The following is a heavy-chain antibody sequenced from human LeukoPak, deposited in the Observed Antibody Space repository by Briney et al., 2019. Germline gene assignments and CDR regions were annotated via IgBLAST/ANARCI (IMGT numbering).Heavy chain of an antibody. CDR1: GGSISSYY. V-gene: IGHV4-59*01. J-gene: IGHJ4*02. CDR3: ARSSESYDRSGYYSYYFDY. Sequence: SETLSLTCTVSGGSISSYYWSWIRQPPGKGLEWIGYIYYTGSTNNNPSLKSRVTISVDTSKNQFSLKLSSATAADMAVYYCARSSESYDRSGYYSYYFDYWGQGTLVTVSS. D-gene: IGHD3-22*01. CDR2: IYYTGST.